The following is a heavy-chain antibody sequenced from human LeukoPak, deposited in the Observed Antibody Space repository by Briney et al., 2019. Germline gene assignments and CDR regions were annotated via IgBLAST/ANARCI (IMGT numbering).Heavy chain of an antibody. CDR2: INYSGST. CDR1: GGSFSGYY. CDR3: ASEDSKD. Sequence: SETLSLTCAVYGGSFSGYYWSWIRQPPGKGLEWIGEINYSGSTSYNPSLKSRVTISVDTSKNQFSLKLSSVTAADTAVYYCASEDSKDWGQGTLVTVSS. D-gene: IGHD3/OR15-3a*01. J-gene: IGHJ4*02. V-gene: IGHV4-34*01.